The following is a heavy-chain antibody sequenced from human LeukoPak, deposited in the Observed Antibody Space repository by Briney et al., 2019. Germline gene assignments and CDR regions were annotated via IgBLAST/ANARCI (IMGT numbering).Heavy chain of an antibody. CDR1: GYTFTSYG. J-gene: IGHJ4*02. CDR2: ISAYNGNT. Sequence: GASVKVSCKASGYTFTSYGISWVRQAPGQGLEWMGWISAYNGNTNYAQKLQGRVTMTTDTSTSTAYMELRSLRSDDTAVYYCGSGGYSYGWYYFDYWGQGTLVTVSS. V-gene: IGHV1-18*01. D-gene: IGHD5-18*01. CDR3: GSGGYSYGWYYFDY.